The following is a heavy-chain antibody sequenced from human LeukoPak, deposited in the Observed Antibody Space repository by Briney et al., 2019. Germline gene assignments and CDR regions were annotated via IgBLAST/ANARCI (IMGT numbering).Heavy chain of an antibody. V-gene: IGHV3-11*01. J-gene: IGHJ4*02. D-gene: IGHD3-3*01. CDR2: ISSSGSTI. CDR1: GFTFSDYY. Sequence: GGSLRLSCAASGFTFSDYYMSWIRQAPGKGLEWVSYISSSGSTIYYADSVKGRFTISRDNAKSSLYLQMNSLRAEDTAVYYCARGRDYDFWSGYPSFDYWGQGTLVTVSS. CDR3: ARGRDYDFWSGYPSFDY.